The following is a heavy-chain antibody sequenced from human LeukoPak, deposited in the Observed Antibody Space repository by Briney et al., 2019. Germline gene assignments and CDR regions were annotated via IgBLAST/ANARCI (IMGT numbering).Heavy chain of an antibody. Sequence: SQTLSLTCTVSGDSINTYTHYWTWVWQQPAGKGLEWIGRISSSGSTNYNPSLWGRVTISRDTSKNQFFLGLSSVTVTDTAVYYCARDRSYGGSRFDTWGQGILVTVSS. CDR3: ARDRSYGGSRFDT. CDR1: GDSINTYTHY. CDR2: ISSSGST. D-gene: IGHD1-26*01. V-gene: IGHV4-61*02. J-gene: IGHJ5*02.